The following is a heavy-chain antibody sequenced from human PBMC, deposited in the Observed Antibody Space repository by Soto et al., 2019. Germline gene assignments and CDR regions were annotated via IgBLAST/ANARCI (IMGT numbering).Heavy chain of an antibody. CDR3: ARDLPQGNIVVLPADPTYYYYGMDV. J-gene: IGHJ6*02. CDR2: IIPIFGTA. Sequence: SVKVSCKASGGTFSSYAISWVRQAPGQGLEWMGGIIPIFGTANYAQKFQGRVTITADESTSTAYMELSSLRPEDTAVYYCARDLPQGNIVVLPADPTYYYYGMDVWGQRTTVTVSS. V-gene: IGHV1-69*13. CDR1: GGTFSSYA. D-gene: IGHD2-2*01.